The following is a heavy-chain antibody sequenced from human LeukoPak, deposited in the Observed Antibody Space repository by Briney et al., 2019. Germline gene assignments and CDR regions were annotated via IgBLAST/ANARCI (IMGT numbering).Heavy chain of an antibody. CDR2: VNPEDGET. D-gene: IGHD1-1*01. CDR1: GYPLTELS. V-gene: IGHV1-24*01. Sequence: ASVKVSCKVSGYPLTELSIHWVRQAPGKGLEWMGGVNPEDGETIYAQKFQGRVTMTEDTPIDTTYMEVSSLRSEDTAVYFCAIAQNWKAGWFDPWGQGTLVTVSS. J-gene: IGHJ5*02. CDR3: AIAQNWKAGWFDP.